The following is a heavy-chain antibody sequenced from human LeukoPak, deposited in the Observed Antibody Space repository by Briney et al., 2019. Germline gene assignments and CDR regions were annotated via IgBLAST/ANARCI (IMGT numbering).Heavy chain of an antibody. CDR3: ARDGYYYDSSGYYEKMYYFDY. CDR2: IYISGST. CDR1: GGSFSSYY. V-gene: IGHV4-4*07. Sequence: SETLSLTCTVSGGSFSSYYWSWVRQPAGKGLEWIGRIYISGSTNYNPSLKSRVTMSVDTSKNQFSLKLSSVTAADTAVYYCARDGYYYDSSGYYEKMYYFDYWGQGTLVTVSS. J-gene: IGHJ4*02. D-gene: IGHD3-22*01.